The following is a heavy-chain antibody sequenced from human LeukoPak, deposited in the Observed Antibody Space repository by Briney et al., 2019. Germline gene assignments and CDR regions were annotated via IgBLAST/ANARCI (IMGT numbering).Heavy chain of an antibody. CDR2: ISGSGGST. J-gene: IGHJ4*02. Sequence: GGSLRLSCAASGFTFSSYAMSWDRQAPGKGLEWVSAISGSGGSTYYADSVKGRFTISRDNSKNTLYLQMNSLRAEDTAVYYCARDLYYYDSSGYYLPDYWGQGTLVTVSS. CDR1: GFTFSSYA. CDR3: ARDLYYYDSSGYYLPDY. D-gene: IGHD3-22*01. V-gene: IGHV3-23*01.